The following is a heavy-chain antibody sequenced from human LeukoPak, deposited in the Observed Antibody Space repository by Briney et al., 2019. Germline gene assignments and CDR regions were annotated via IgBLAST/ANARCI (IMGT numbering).Heavy chain of an antibody. D-gene: IGHD6-13*01. J-gene: IGHJ4*02. Sequence: GGSLRLSCAASGFTFSSFTMHWVRQAPGKGLEWVSSISPTSTYIYYADSVRGRFTFSRDNAQNSLSLQMNSLTAEDTAVYYCVGDMAAAGLGYFDYWGQGTLVTVSS. CDR3: VGDMAAAGLGYFDY. CDR2: ISPTSTYI. V-gene: IGHV3-21*01. CDR1: GFTFSSFT.